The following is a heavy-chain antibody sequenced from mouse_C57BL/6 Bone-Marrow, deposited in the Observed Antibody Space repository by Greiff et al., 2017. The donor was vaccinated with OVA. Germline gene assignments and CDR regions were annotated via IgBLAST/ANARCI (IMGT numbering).Heavy chain of an antibody. D-gene: IGHD2-4*01. CDR1: GFSLSTSGMG. J-gene: IGHJ2*01. Sequence: QVTLKVSGPGILQSSQTLSLTCSFSGFSLSTSGMGVSWIRQPSGPGLEWLAHISWDADKRYNPSLKSRLTISKDTSRNQVFLKITSVDTADTATYYCARSNYDYGAWGVYFDYWGQGTTLTVSS. CDR3: ARSNYDYGAWGVYFDY. V-gene: IGHV8-12*01. CDR2: ISWDADK.